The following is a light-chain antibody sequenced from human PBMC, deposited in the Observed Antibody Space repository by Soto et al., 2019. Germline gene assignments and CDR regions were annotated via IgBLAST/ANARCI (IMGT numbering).Light chain of an antibody. CDR2: DVS. V-gene: IGLV2-14*03. Sequence: QSALTQPASVSGSHGQSITISCTGTGSDVGGYNFVSWFQHHPGKAPKLIIFDVSSRPSGVSDRFSGSKSGNTASLTISGLQAEDEADYNCSSYTTSSTYLFGGGTKLTVL. CDR1: GSDVGGYNF. CDR3: SSYTTSSTYL. J-gene: IGLJ3*02.